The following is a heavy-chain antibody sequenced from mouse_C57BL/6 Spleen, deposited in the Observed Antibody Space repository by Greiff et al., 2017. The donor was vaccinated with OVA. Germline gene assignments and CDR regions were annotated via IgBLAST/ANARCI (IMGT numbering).Heavy chain of an antibody. CDR3: ARDYGSSPWFAY. CDR2: IDPNSGGT. Sequence: VKQRPGRGLEWIGRIDPNSGGTKYNEKFKSKATLTVDKPSSTAYMQLSSLTSEDSAVYYCARDYGSSPWFAYWGQGTLVTVSA. V-gene: IGHV1-72*01. D-gene: IGHD1-1*01. J-gene: IGHJ3*01.